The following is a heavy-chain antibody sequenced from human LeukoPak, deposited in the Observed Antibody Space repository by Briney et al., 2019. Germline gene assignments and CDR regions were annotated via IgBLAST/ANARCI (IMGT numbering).Heavy chain of an antibody. CDR3: VGASSNGVVIDATSFEL. Sequence: GGSLRLSCAVSGFIGSAGYMNWVRQPPGKGLEWLSVFYRGGATNYAESAKSRFFISRDSFQNTWRLQLSSLRAEDSAVYYCVGASSNGVVIDATSFELWGQGTLVILSP. D-gene: IGHD2-15*01. CDR1: GFIGSAGY. V-gene: IGHV3-66*01. CDR2: FYRGGAT. J-gene: IGHJ4*02.